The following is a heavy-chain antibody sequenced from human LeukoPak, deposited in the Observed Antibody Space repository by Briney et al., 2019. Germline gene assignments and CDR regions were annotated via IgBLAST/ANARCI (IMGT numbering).Heavy chain of an antibody. Sequence: SETLSLTCTVSGGSLSPYYWSWIRQSPGKGLEWIGYISYSGSTNSHPSLKSRVTISVDTSKNQFSLKLSSVTAADTAVYYCARERVVTRPYYYYYMDVWGKGTTVTIS. D-gene: IGHD4-23*01. CDR2: ISYSGST. V-gene: IGHV4-59*01. CDR3: ARERVVTRPYYYYYMDV. CDR1: GGSLSPYY. J-gene: IGHJ6*03.